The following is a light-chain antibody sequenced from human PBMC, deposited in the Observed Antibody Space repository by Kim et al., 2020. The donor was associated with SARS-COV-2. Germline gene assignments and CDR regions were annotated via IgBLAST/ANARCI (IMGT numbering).Light chain of an antibody. CDR3: QQYNYWPIYS. CDR1: QSISNK. Sequence: EVVMTQSPATLSVSPGERATLSCRASQSISNKLAWYQHKPGQAPRLLIYGASTRATDIPARFSGSGSGTEFTLTISSLQSEDFAVYYCQQYNYWPIYSFGQGPKLEI. CDR2: GAS. V-gene: IGKV3-15*01. J-gene: IGKJ2*03.